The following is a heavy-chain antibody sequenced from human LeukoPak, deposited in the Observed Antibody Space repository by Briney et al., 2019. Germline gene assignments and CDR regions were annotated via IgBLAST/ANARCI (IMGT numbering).Heavy chain of an antibody. CDR1: GGSISSGSYY. J-gene: IGHJ4*02. V-gene: IGHV4-39*07. CDR2: INHSGST. Sequence: SQTLSLTCTVSGGSISSGSYYWSWIRQPPGKGLEWIGEINHSGSTNYNPSLKSRVTISVDTSKNQFSLKLSSVTAADTAVYYCARGRGSGYYFYYRGQGTLVTVSS. D-gene: IGHD3-22*01. CDR3: ARGRGSGYYFYY.